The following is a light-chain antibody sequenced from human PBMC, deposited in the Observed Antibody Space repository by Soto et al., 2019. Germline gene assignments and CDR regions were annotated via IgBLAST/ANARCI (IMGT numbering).Light chain of an antibody. CDR2: DVS. CDR3: CSYAGSYTL. Sequence: QSALTQPRSVSGSPGQSVTIPCTGTSSDVGGYNYVSWYQQHPGKAPKLMIYDVSKRPSGVPDRFSGSKSGNTASLTISGLQAEDEADYYCCSYAGSYTLFGTGTKLTVL. CDR1: SSDVGGYNY. V-gene: IGLV2-11*01. J-gene: IGLJ1*01.